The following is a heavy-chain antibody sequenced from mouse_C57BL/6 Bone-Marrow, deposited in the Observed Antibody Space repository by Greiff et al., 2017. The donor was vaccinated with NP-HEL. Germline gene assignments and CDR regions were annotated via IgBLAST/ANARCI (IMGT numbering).Heavy chain of an antibody. V-gene: IGHV1-80*01. CDR2: IYPGGGDT. CDR3: ARGEVPSGYFDV. Sequence: QVQLKESGAELVKPGASVKISCKASGYAFSSYWMNWVKQRPGKGLEWIGQIYPGGGDTNYNGKFKGKATLTADKSSSTAYMQLSSLTSEDSAVYFCARGEVPSGYFDVWGTGTTVTVSS. CDR1: GYAFSSYW. J-gene: IGHJ1*03. D-gene: IGHD2-14*01.